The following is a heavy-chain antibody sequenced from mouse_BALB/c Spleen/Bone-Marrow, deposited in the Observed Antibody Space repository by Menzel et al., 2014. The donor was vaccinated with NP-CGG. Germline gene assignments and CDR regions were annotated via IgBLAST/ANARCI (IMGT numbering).Heavy chain of an antibody. V-gene: IGHV14-3*02. CDR1: GFNIKDTY. D-gene: IGHD2-9*01. J-gene: IGHJ3*01. CDR2: IDHANGNT. CDR3: TPYYGSRFTY. Sequence: VQLKQSGAELVKPGASVKLSCTASGFNIKDTYMNWVKQRPEQSLEWIGRIDHANGNTKYDPKFQGMATITAATSSNTAYLQLSSLPSEDTAAYYCTPYYGSRFTYWGQGTLVTVSA.